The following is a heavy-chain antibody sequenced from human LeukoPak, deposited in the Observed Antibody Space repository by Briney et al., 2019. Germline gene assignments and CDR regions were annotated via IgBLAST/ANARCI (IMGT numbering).Heavy chain of an antibody. CDR1: GFTFSGYW. J-gene: IGHJ4*02. Sequence: PGGSLRLSCAASGFTFSGYWMSWVRQAPGKGLEWVANIKQDGSEKYYVDSVKGRFTISRDNAKNSLYLQMNSLRAEDTAVYYCARDRALGYWGQGTLVTVSS. D-gene: IGHD3-16*01. V-gene: IGHV3-7*01. CDR3: ARDRALGY. CDR2: IKQDGSEK.